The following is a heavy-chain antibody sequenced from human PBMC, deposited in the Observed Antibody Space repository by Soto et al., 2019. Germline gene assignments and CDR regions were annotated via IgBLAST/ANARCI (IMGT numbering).Heavy chain of an antibody. J-gene: IGHJ3*02. CDR3: ARELLSFGLPSSENDAFDI. CDR2: IYYSGST. D-gene: IGHD3-10*02. CDR1: GGSISGYD. V-gene: IGHV4-59*01. Sequence: PSETLCLTCPVSGGSISGYDGSWIRQPPGKGLEWIGYIYYSGSTNYNPSLKSRVTISVDTSKNQFSLKLSSVTAADTAVYYCARELLSFGLPSSENDAFDIWGQGTMVTVSS.